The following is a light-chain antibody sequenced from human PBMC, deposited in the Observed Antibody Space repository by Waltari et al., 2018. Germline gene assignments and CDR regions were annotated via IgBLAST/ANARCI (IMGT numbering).Light chain of an antibody. V-gene: IGKV1-39*01. Sequence: DIQMTQSPSSLSASVGDRVTITCRASPSVSRYLSWYQQKPGQAPKLLIFAASVLESEVPSRFSGSGSGTDFTLTINGLQPEDFATYYCQQSSSTLMYTFGQGTKVEI. J-gene: IGKJ2*01. CDR3: QQSSSTLMYT. CDR1: PSVSRY. CDR2: AAS.